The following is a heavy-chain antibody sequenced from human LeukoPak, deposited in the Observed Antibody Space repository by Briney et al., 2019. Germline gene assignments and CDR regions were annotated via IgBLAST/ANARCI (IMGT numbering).Heavy chain of an antibody. Sequence: GESLRLSCVASGFTFSSYGMSWVRQAPGKGLPWVAFIRYDGSNKYYADSVKGRFTISRENSKNKLYLQMNSLSADDTAVYYFARDHLNWAYEYWGQGTLVTVPS. V-gene: IGHV3-30*02. J-gene: IGHJ4*02. CDR2: IRYDGSNK. CDR1: GFTFSSYG. CDR3: ARDHLNWAYEY. D-gene: IGHD3-16*01.